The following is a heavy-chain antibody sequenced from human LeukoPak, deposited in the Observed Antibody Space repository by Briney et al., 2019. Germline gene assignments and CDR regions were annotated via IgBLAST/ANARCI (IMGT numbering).Heavy chain of an antibody. CDR1: GFTFSSYS. CDR3: ARGVGYYDSSGSSDDY. Sequence: PGGSLRLSCAASGFTFSSYSMNWVRQAPGKGLEWVSYISSSSSTIYYADSVKGRFTISRDNAKNSLYLQMNSLRAEDTAVYYCARGVGYYDSSGSSDDYWGQGTLVTVSS. J-gene: IGHJ4*02. V-gene: IGHV3-48*01. CDR2: ISSSSSTI. D-gene: IGHD3-22*01.